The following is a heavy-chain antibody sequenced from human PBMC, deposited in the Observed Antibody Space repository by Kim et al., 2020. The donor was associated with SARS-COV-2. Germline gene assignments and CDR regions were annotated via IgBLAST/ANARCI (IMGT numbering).Heavy chain of an antibody. V-gene: IGHV3-30*02. Sequence: SVKGRFTISRDNSKNTLYLQMNSLRAEDTAVYYCAKEPSYYDSRGYFGFDYWGQGTLVTVSS. D-gene: IGHD3-22*01. J-gene: IGHJ4*02. CDR3: AKEPSYYDSRGYFGFDY.